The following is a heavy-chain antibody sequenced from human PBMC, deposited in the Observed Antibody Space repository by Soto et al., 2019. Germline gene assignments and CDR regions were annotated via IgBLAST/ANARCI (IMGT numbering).Heavy chain of an antibody. D-gene: IGHD3-22*01. CDR1: EFEFSRYW. J-gene: IGHJ3*02. Sequence: GSRRLLKADSEFEFSRYWRGRVRQTRGNGLESVANIKEHXSEKPYLDYVNGRFTIPRDNANNLLYLQMNSLRGGDTAVYYCASPYDDSRGYQGGAFDIWRQGTMVTVSS. CDR3: ASPYDDSRGYQGGAFDI. V-gene: IGHV3-7*03. CDR2: IKEHXSEK.